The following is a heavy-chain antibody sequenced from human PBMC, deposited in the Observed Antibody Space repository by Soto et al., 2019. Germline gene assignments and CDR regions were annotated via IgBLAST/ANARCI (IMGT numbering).Heavy chain of an antibody. J-gene: IGHJ6*02. CDR1: GFTFSSYT. CDR3: ARDVLVLSSTPYYYGMDV. CDR2: ISSSSSYI. V-gene: IGHV3-21*01. D-gene: IGHD2-2*01. Sequence: GGSLRLSCAGSGFTFSSYTMNWVRQAPGKGLEWVSSISSSSSYIYYADSGKGRFTISRDNAKNSLYLELVSLRAEDTAVYYCARDVLVLSSTPYYYGMDVWGQGTTVTV.